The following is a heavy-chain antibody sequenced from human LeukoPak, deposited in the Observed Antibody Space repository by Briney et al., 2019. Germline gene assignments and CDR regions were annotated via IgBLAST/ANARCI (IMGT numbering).Heavy chain of an antibody. Sequence: GGSLRHSCAASGFTFSSYWMTWVRQAPGKGLEWVSYISNSGSTIYYADSVKGRFTISRDNAKNSLYLQMNSLRAEDTAVYYCAELGITMIGGVWGKGTTVTISS. CDR1: GFTFSSYW. CDR2: ISNSGSTI. D-gene: IGHD3-10*02. V-gene: IGHV3-48*04. J-gene: IGHJ6*04. CDR3: AELGITMIGGV.